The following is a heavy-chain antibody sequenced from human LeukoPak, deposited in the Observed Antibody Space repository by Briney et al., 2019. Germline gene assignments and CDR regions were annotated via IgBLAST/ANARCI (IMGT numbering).Heavy chain of an antibody. CDR1: GFTFSSYG. Sequence: GGSLRLSCAASGFTFSSYGMHWVRQAPGKGLEWVAVISYDGSNKYYADSVKGRFTISRDNSKNTLYLQMNSLRAEDTAVYYCAREYWGKYYYGMDVWGQGTTVTVSS. J-gene: IGHJ6*02. CDR2: ISYDGSNK. D-gene: IGHD7-27*01. V-gene: IGHV3-30*03. CDR3: AREYWGKYYYGMDV.